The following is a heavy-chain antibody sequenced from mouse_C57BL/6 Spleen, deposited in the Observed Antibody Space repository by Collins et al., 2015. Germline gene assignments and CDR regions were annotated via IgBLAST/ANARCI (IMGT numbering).Heavy chain of an antibody. D-gene: IGHD1-1*01. Sequence: GLEWIGRIDPEDGDTEYAPKFQGKATMTADTSSNTAYLQLSSLTSEDTAVYYCTTDYYGSSYWYFDVWGTGTTVTVSS. V-gene: IGHV14-1*01. CDR3: TTDYYGSSYWYFDV. J-gene: IGHJ1*03. CDR2: IDPEDGDT.